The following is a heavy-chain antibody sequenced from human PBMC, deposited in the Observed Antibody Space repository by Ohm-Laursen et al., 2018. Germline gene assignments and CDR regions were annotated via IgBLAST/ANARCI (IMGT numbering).Heavy chain of an antibody. Sequence: SSVKASCKASGYTFTSYDTNWARQATGQGLEWMGWMNPNSGNTGYAQKIQGRVTMTRNTSISTAYMELSSLRSEDTAVYYCARGRYHWELLSGDWFDPWGQGTLVTVSS. CDR1: GYTFTSYD. D-gene: IGHD1-26*01. J-gene: IGHJ5*02. V-gene: IGHV1-8*01. CDR3: ARGRYHWELLSGDWFDP. CDR2: MNPNSGNT.